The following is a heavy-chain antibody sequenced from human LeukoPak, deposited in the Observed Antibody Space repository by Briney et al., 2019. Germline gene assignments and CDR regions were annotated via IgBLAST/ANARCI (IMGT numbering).Heavy chain of an antibody. CDR1: GSRFNLLW. D-gene: IGHD2-15*01. V-gene: IGHV5-51*01. Sequence: GESLEISFRGSGSRFNLLWNALVRPMPGKGLQWMGIIYPDDSDTRYSPSFQGQVTISADKSISTASLQWSSLKSSDTAMYYCPSPLTPSYNAFDIGGRGTMVTVSS. CDR3: PSPLTPSYNAFDI. CDR2: IYPDDSDT. J-gene: IGHJ3*02.